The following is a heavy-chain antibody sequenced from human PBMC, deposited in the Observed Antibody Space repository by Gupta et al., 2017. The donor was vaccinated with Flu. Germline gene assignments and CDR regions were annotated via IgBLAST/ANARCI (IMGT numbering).Heavy chain of an antibody. CDR2: ISYDGSNK. J-gene: IGHJ5*02. V-gene: IGHV3-30*18. CDR3: AKGYYDSGP. Sequence: VQLVESGGGVVQPGRCLSLTCAASGISFSRYGMHWVRQAPGKGLEWVALISYDGSNKYYADSVKGRFTISRDNSKNTLYLQMNSLRAEDTAVYYCAKGYYDSGPWGQGTLVTVSS. CDR1: GISFSRYG. D-gene: IGHD3-22*01.